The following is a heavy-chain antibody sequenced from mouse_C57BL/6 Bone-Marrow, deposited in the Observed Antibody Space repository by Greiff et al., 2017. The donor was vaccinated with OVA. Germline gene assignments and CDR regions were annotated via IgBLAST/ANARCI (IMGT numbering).Heavy chain of an antibody. J-gene: IGHJ1*03. CDR3: TKGPIYYGSDWYFDV. Sequence: VQLQQSGAELVRPGASVTLSCKASGYTFTDYEMHWVKQTPVHGLEWIGAVDPETGGTAYNQKFKGKAILTADKSSSTAYMELRSLTSEDSAVYYCTKGPIYYGSDWYFDVWGTGTTVTVSS. D-gene: IGHD1-1*01. CDR1: GYTFTDYE. V-gene: IGHV1-15*01. CDR2: VDPETGGT.